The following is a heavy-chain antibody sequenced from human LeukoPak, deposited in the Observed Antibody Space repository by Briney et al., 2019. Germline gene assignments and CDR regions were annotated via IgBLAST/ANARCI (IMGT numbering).Heavy chain of an antibody. D-gene: IGHD3-9*01. CDR3: ARHPLRYFDWLLTFDY. J-gene: IGHJ4*02. Sequence: SETLSLTCTVSGGSISSSSYYWGWIRQPPGKGLEWIGSIYYSGSTYYNPSLKSRVTISVDTSKNQFSLKLSSVTAADTAVYYCARHPLRYFDWLLTFDYWGQGTLVTVTS. V-gene: IGHV4-39*01. CDR2: IYYSGST. CDR1: GGSISSSSYY.